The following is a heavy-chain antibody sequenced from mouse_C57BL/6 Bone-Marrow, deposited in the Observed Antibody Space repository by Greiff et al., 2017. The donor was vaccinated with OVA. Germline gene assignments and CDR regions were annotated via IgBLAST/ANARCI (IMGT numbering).Heavy chain of an antibody. CDR3: ARFTMVTTETAYYFDY. CDR1: GYTFTSYW. Sequence: QVQLQQPGAELVKPGASVKMSCKASGYTFTSYWITWVKQRPGQGLEWIGDIYPGSGSTNYNEKFKSKATLTVDTSSSTAYMQLISLTSEDSAVYYCARFTMVTTETAYYFDYWGQGTTLTVSS. D-gene: IGHD2-2*01. J-gene: IGHJ2*01. CDR2: IYPGSGST. V-gene: IGHV1-55*01.